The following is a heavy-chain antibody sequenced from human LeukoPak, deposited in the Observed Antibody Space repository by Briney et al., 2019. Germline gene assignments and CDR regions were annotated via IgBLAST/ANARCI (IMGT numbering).Heavy chain of an antibody. CDR2: IRYDGSKE. CDR1: GFTFSSYG. CDR3: AATGTSDY. J-gene: IGHJ4*02. D-gene: IGHD1-1*01. V-gene: IGHV3-30*02. Sequence: PGGSLRLSCAASGFTFSSYGMHWVRQAPGKGLEWVAFIRYDGSKEYYADSVKGRFTISRDNSKNTLYLQMNSLKTEDTAVYYCAATGTSDYWGQGTLVTVSS.